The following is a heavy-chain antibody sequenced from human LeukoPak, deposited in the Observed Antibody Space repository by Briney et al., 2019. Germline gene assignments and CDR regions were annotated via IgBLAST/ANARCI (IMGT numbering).Heavy chain of an antibody. V-gene: IGHV4-34*01. CDR1: GGSFSGYY. D-gene: IGHD1-1*01. Sequence: SETLSLTCAVYGGSFSGYYWSWIRQPPGKGLEWIGEINHSGSTNYNPSLKSRVTISVDTSKNQFSLKLSSVTAADTAVYYCASTRVEYGMDVWGQGTLVTVSS. J-gene: IGHJ6*02. CDR3: ASTRVEYGMDV. CDR2: INHSGST.